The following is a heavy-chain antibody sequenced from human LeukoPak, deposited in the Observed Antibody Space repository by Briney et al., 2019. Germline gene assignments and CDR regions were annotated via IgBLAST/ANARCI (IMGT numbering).Heavy chain of an antibody. D-gene: IGHD5-18*01. Sequence: ASVKVSCKASGYTFTGYYMRWVRQAPGQGLEWMGWIDPNSGDTRYAQKFQGRVTMTRDTSISTAYMELSSLRSDDTAVYYCAAPGYRYGYVLDHWGPGTLVTVSS. CDR2: IDPNSGDT. V-gene: IGHV1-2*02. J-gene: IGHJ4*02. CDR3: AAPGYRYGYVLDH. CDR1: GYTFTGYY.